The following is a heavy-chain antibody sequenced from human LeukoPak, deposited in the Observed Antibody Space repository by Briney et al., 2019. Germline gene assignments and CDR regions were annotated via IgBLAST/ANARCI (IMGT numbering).Heavy chain of an antibody. CDR3: ARGKRRFLEWSRGYFDY. CDR2: INPNSGGT. Sequence: ASVKVSCKASGYTFTGYYMHWVRQAPGQGLEWMGWINPNSGGTNYAQKFQGRVTMTRDTSISTAYMELSRLRSDDTAVYYCARGKRRFLEWSRGYFDYWGQGTLVTVSS. D-gene: IGHD3-3*01. V-gene: IGHV1-2*02. CDR1: GYTFTGYY. J-gene: IGHJ4*02.